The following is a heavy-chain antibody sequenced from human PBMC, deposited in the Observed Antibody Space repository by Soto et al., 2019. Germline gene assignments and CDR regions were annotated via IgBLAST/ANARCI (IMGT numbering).Heavy chain of an antibody. V-gene: IGHV1-18*01. Sequence: ASVKVSCKASGYTFTSYGISWARQAPGQGLEWVGWVSANNGNAHYARKLQGRVTLTTDTSTTTAYMELRSLRSDDTATYYCARKPMGAPVDDWGQGTLVTVSS. CDR3: ARKPMGAPVDD. D-gene: IGHD3-10*01. J-gene: IGHJ4*02. CDR1: GYTFTSYG. CDR2: VSANNGNA.